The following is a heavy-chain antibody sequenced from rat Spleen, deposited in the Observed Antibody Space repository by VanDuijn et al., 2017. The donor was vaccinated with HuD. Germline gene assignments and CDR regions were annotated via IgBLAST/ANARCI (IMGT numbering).Heavy chain of an antibody. D-gene: IGHD1-11*01. CDR1: GFTFSNYY. Sequence: EVQLVESGGGLVQPGRSMKLSCAASGFTFSNYYLAWVRQAPTKGLEWVASISNGGGNTYNRDSVKGRFTIPRDNAKSTLYLQMDSLRSEDTATYYCARHARTIGYGGYFDYWGQGVMVTVSS. J-gene: IGHJ2*01. CDR3: ARHARTIGYGGYFDY. CDR2: ISNGGGNT. V-gene: IGHV5-25*01.